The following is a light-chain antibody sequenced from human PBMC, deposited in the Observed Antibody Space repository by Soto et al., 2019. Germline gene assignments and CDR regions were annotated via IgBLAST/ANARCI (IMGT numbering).Light chain of an antibody. V-gene: IGLV1-40*01. CDR2: GNT. CDR1: TSNIGAGYD. Sequence: QSVLTQPPSVSGALGQRVTISCTGITSNIGAGYDVHWYQLLPGRAPKLLIYGNTNRPSGVPDRFSGSKSGNTASLTVSGLQAEDEADYYCSSYAGSSNVFGTGTKVTVL. CDR3: SSYAGSSNV. J-gene: IGLJ1*01.